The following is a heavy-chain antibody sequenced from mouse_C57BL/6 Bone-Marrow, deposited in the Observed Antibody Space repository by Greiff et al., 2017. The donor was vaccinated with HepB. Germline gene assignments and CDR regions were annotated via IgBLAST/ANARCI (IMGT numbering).Heavy chain of an antibody. J-gene: IGHJ3*01. CDR1: GFTFSSYG. Sequence: EVKLVESGGDLVKPGGSLKLSCAASGFTFSSYGMSWVRQTPDKRLEWVATISSGGSYTYYPDSVKGRFTISRDNAKNTLYLQMSSLKSEDTAMYYCARRGLLTHWGQGTLVTVSA. CDR2: ISSGGSYT. D-gene: IGHD2-3*01. V-gene: IGHV5-6*02. CDR3: ARRGLLTH.